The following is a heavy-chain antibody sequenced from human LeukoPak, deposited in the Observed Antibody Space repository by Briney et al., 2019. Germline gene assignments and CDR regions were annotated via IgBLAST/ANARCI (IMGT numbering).Heavy chain of an antibody. D-gene: IGHD3-10*01. CDR2: IYYSGST. V-gene: IGHV4-39*01. Sequence: SETLSLTCIVSGGSISSSSYYWGWIRQPPGKGLEWIGNIYYSGSTYYNPSLKSRVTISLDTSKNQFSLKLSSVTAADTAAYYCASVRRGFGESSKYYAYYYMGVWGKGTTVTISS. CDR3: ASVRRGFGESSKYYAYYYMGV. J-gene: IGHJ6*03. CDR1: GGSISSSSYY.